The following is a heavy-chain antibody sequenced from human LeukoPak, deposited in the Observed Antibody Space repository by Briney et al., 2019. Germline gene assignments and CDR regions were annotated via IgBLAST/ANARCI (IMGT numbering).Heavy chain of an antibody. J-gene: IGHJ4*02. CDR1: GGSISSHY. Sequence: PSETLSLTCTVSGGSISSHYWSWIRQPPGKGLEWIGYIYYSGSTNYNPSLKSRVTISVDTSKNQFSLKLSSVTAADTAAYYCARGSGSHLDYWGQGTLVTVSS. CDR2: IYYSGST. V-gene: IGHV4-59*11. D-gene: IGHD3-10*01. CDR3: ARGSGSHLDY.